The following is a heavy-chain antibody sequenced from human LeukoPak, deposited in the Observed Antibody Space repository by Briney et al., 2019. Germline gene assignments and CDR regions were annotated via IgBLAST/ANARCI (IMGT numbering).Heavy chain of an antibody. CDR2: IYYSGST. CDR1: GGSISSSYY. D-gene: IGHD1-26*01. CDR3: ARYIVSYPHDAFDI. J-gene: IGHJ3*02. Sequence: SETLSLTCTVSGGSISSSYYWSWIRQPPGKGLEWIGYIYYSGSTSYNPSLKSRVTISVDTSKKQFSLKLSSVTAADTAFYYCARYIVSYPHDAFDIWGQGTMVTVSS. V-gene: IGHV4-61*01.